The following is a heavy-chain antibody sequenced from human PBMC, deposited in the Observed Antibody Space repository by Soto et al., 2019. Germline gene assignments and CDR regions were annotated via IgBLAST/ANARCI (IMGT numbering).Heavy chain of an antibody. V-gene: IGHV1-2*04. CDR1: GYTVTCYY. CDR3: ASSTTYGSGSYYNLYYYYYYGMDV. D-gene: IGHD3-10*01. Sequence: KLSRNASGYTVTCYYMHLVRQAPGQGLEWMGWINPNSGGTNYAQKFQGWVTMTRDTSISTAYMELSRLRSDDTAVYYCASSTTYGSGSYYNLYYYYYYGMDVWGQGTTVNV. J-gene: IGHJ6*02. CDR2: INPNSGGT.